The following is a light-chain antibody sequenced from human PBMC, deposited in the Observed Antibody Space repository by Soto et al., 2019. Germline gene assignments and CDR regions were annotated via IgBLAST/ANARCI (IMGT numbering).Light chain of an antibody. J-gene: IGKJ1*01. CDR2: DAS. CDR3: QQYDSYPRT. V-gene: IGKV1-5*01. CDR1: QSVSSW. Sequence: DIQMTQSPSTLSASVGDRVTITCRASQSVSSWLAWYQQKPGKAPKFLIYDASSLESGVPSRFSGSVSGTEFTLTISSLQPDDFATYYCQQYDSYPRTFGQGTKVETK.